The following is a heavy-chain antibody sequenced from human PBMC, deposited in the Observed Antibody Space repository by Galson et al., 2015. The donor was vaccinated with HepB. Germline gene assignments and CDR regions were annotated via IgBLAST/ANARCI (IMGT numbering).Heavy chain of an antibody. CDR3: AREMGNCTNGVCYMGAFDI. J-gene: IGHJ3*02. D-gene: IGHD2-8*01. CDR1: GFTFSRYG. Sequence: SLRLSCAASGFTFSRYGMHWVRQAPGKGLEWVAVIWYDGSNEDYVDSVKGRFIISRDNSKNTLYLEMNSLSAEDTAVYYCAREMGNCTNGVCYMGAFDIWDQGTMVTVSS. CDR2: IWYDGSNE. V-gene: IGHV3-33*01.